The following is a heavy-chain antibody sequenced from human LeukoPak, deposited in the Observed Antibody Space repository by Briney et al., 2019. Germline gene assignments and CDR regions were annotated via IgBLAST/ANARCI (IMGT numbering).Heavy chain of an antibody. Sequence: PSETLSLTCTVSGGSISSSSYYWGWIRQPPGKGLEWIGSIYYSGSTYYNPSLKSRVTIPVDTSKNQFSLKLSSVTAADTAVYYCARGSKKSIAAAGTWFDPWGQGTLVTVSS. D-gene: IGHD6-13*01. CDR3: ARGSKKSIAAAGTWFDP. CDR1: GGSISSSSYY. CDR2: IYYSGST. J-gene: IGHJ5*02. V-gene: IGHV4-39*07.